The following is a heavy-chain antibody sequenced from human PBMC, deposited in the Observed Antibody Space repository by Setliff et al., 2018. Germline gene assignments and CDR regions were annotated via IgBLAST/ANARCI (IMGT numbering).Heavy chain of an antibody. D-gene: IGHD1-26*01. Sequence: GASVKVSCKASGYIFNTFGISWVRRAPGQGLEWIGWISPYNGDTKYAQKLQDRVTMTTDTPTSTAYVEVRSLRSDDTAVYYCARSPPNRGVGQGHHMDVWGKGTTVTVSS. CDR3: ARSPPNRGVGQGHHMDV. J-gene: IGHJ6*03. CDR2: ISPYNGDT. V-gene: IGHV1-18*01. CDR1: GYIFNTFG.